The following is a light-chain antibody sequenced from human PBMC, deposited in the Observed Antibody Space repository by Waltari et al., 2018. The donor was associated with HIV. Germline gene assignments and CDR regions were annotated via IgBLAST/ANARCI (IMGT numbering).Light chain of an antibody. CDR1: SSDVGSYNL. J-gene: IGLJ2*01. CDR2: EVS. CDR3: CSYAGSSTFEV. V-gene: IGLV2-23*02. Sequence: QSALTQPASVSGSPGQSITISCTGTSSDVGSYNLLSWYQQHPGKAPKLMIYEVSKRPSGVSNRFSGSKSGNTASLTISGLQAEDEADYYCCSYAGSSTFEVFGGGTKLTVL.